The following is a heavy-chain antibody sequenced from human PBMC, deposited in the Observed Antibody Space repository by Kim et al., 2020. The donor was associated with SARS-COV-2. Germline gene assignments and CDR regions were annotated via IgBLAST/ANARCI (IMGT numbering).Heavy chain of an antibody. J-gene: IGHJ4*01. Sequence: GGSLRLSCAASGFTFSSYGMHWVRQAPGKGLEWVAVISYDGSNKYYADSVKGRFTISRDNSKNTLYLQMNSLRAEDTAVYYCARDRGSSGRRPSYGYWG. CDR2: ISYDGSNK. V-gene: IGHV3-33*05. D-gene: IGHD6-19*01. CDR3: ARDRGSSGRRPSYGY. CDR1: GFTFSSYG.